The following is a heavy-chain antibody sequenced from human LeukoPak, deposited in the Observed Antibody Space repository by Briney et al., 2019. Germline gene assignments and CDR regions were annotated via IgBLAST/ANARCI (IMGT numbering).Heavy chain of an antibody. Sequence: PGGSLRLSCAASGFTVSSNYMSWVRQAPGKGLEWVSVIYSGGSTYYADFVKGRFTISRDNSKDTLYLQMNSLRAEDTAVYYCARSITLDYWGQGTLVTVSS. CDR2: IYSGGST. J-gene: IGHJ4*02. CDR3: ARSITLDY. CDR1: GFTVSSNY. D-gene: IGHD5-12*01. V-gene: IGHV3-53*01.